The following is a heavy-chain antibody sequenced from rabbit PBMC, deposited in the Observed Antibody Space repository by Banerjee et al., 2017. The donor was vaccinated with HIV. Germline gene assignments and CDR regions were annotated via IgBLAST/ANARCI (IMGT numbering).Heavy chain of an antibody. CDR2: VDAGDGTT. CDR1: GFDFSSNA. Sequence: QQQLEESGGGLVKPEGSLTLTCKASGFDFSSNAMCWVRQAPGKGLEWIASVDAGDGTTYYASWVNGRFTVSLDNAQNTVDLHMNSLTAADTATYFCARDAASTYYMGDYFVLWGPGTLVTVS. CDR3: ARDAASTYYMGDYFVL. D-gene: IGHD8-1*01. J-gene: IGHJ4*01. V-gene: IGHV1S47*01.